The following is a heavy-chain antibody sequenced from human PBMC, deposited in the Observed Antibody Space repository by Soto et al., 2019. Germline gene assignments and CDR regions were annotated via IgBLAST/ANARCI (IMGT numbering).Heavy chain of an antibody. Sequence: PSETLSLTCTVSGGSISSSSYYWGWIRQPPGKGLEWIGSIYYSGSTYYNPSLKSRVTISVDTSKNQFSLKLSSVTAADTAVYYCARHRWELLQGARYGMDVWGQGTTVTVSS. CDR1: GGSISSSSYY. CDR2: IYYSGST. CDR3: ARHRWELLQGARYGMDV. V-gene: IGHV4-39*01. J-gene: IGHJ6*02. D-gene: IGHD1-26*01.